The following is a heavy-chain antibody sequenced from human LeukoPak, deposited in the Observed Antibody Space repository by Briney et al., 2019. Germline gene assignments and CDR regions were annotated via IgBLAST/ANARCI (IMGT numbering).Heavy chain of an antibody. J-gene: IGHJ4*02. V-gene: IGHV4-34*01. CDR2: INHSGST. CDR3: ALLTSIAARADY. D-gene: IGHD6-6*01. Sequence: SETLSLTCAVYGGSFSGYYWSWIRQPPGKGLEWIGEINHSGSTNYNPSLKSRVTISVDTSKNQFSLKLSSVTAADTAVYYCALLTSIAARADYWGQGTLVTVSS. CDR1: GGSFSGYY.